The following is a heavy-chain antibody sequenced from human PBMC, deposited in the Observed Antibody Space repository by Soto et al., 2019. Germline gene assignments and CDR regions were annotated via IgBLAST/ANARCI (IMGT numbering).Heavy chain of an antibody. Sequence: PSETLSLTCTVSGGSISSYYWSWIRQPPGKGLEWIGYIYYSGSTNYNPSLKSRVTISVDTSKNQFSLKLSSVTAADTAVYYCARDQLVGATIYYYYGMDVWGQGTTVTVSS. J-gene: IGHJ6*02. D-gene: IGHD1-26*01. CDR1: GGSISSYY. CDR2: IYYSGST. CDR3: ARDQLVGATIYYYYGMDV. V-gene: IGHV4-59*01.